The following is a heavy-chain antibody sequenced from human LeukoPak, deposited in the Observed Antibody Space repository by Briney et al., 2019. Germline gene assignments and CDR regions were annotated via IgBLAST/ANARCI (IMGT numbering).Heavy chain of an antibody. CDR3: ARDQGSSMLYYFDY. D-gene: IGHD3-3*02. CDR1: GFIFTNFA. CDR2: ISSSSSYI. J-gene: IGHJ4*02. Sequence: PGGSLRLSCAASGFIFTNFAMNWVRQAPGKGLEWVSSISSSSSYIYYADSVKGRFTISRDNAKNSLYLQMNSLRAEDTAVYYCARDQGSSMLYYFDYWGQGTLVTVSS. V-gene: IGHV3-21*01.